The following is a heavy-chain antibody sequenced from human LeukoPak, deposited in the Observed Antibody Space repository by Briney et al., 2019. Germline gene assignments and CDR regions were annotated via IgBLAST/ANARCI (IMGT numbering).Heavy chain of an antibody. Sequence: GASVKVSCKASGYTFTSYAMHWVRQAPGQRLEWMGCINRDSENTKYSQEFQHRVTITRDTSASTVYMELSSLRFEDMAVYYCARDDYADRNRFDYWGQGTLVTVSS. CDR1: GYTFTSYA. V-gene: IGHV1-3*03. CDR2: INRDSENT. CDR3: ARDDYADRNRFDY. D-gene: IGHD4-17*01. J-gene: IGHJ4*02.